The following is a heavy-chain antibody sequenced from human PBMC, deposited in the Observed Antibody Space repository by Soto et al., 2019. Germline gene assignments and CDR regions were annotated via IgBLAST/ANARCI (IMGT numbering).Heavy chain of an antibody. CDR2: IYHSGST. CDR1: GGSISSSNW. CDR3: ARGHVLLWFGETYYFDY. D-gene: IGHD3-10*01. V-gene: IGHV4-4*02. Sequence: SETLSLTCAVSGGSISSSNWWSWVRQPPGKGLEWIGEIYHSGSTNYNPSLKSRVTISVDKSKNQFSLKLSSVTAADTAVYYCARGHVLLWFGETYYFDYWGQGTLVTVSS. J-gene: IGHJ4*02.